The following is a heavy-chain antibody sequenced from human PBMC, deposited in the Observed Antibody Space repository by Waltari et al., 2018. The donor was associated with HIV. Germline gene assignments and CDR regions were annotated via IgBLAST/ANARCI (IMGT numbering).Heavy chain of an antibody. J-gene: IGHJ5*01. Sequence: QLQLQESGPGLVKPSETLSLTCAVSGGSISSSRYCWGWIRQPPGKGLEWIGSIYYSGSTYYNPSLKSRVTISVDTSKNQFSLKLSSVTAADTAVYYCARHVRSSIWFDYWGQGTLVTVSS. D-gene: IGHD3-10*02. CDR1: GGSISSSRYC. CDR3: ARHVRSSIWFDY. CDR2: IYYSGST. V-gene: IGHV4-39*01.